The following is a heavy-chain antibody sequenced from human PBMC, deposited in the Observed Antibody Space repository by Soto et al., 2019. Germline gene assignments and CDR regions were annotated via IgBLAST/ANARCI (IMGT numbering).Heavy chain of an antibody. CDR2: IYYSGST. CDR1: GGSISSSSYY. V-gene: IGHV4-39*01. J-gene: IGHJ5*02. CDR3: ARSTDWFDP. Sequence: SETLSLTCTVSGGSISSSSYYWGWIRQPPGKGLEWIGSIYYSGSTYYNPSLKSRVTISVDTSKNQFSLKLSSVTAADTAVYYCARSTDWFDPWGQGTLVTVSS. D-gene: IGHD2-2*01.